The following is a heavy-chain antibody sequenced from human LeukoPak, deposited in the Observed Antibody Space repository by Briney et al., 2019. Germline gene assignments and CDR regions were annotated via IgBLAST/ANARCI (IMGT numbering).Heavy chain of an antibody. Sequence: PSETLSLTCAVSGGSISSSNWWSWVRQPPGQGLEWIGEIYHSGSTNYNPSLKSRVTISVDKSKNQFSLKLSSVTAADTAVYYCARSSSWRPRTVEWGQGTMVTVSS. CDR3: ARSSSWRPRTVE. D-gene: IGHD6-13*01. V-gene: IGHV4-4*02. CDR2: IYHSGST. J-gene: IGHJ3*01. CDR1: GGSISSSNW.